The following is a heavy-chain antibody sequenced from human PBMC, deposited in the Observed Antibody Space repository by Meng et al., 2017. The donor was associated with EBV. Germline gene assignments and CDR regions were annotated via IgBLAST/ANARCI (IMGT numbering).Heavy chain of an antibody. D-gene: IGHD2-21*01. J-gene: IGHJ4*02. CDR1: GYAFTSYI. V-gene: IGHV1-3*01. CDR2: INVGVGYT. Sequence: QVRVVASGAWVKDPWASVKVSCKASGYAFTSYILHWVRQAPGQRLEWMGWINVGVGYTKYSQKFQGRVTISSDTSATTGYMELSSLRSEDTAVYYCVRGPPVGVPGPGDYWGQGTLVTVSS. CDR3: VRGPPVGVPGPGDY.